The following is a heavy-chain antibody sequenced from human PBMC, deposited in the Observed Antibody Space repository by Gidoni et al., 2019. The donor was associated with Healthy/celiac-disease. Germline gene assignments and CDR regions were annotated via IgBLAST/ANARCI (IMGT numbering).Heavy chain of an antibody. CDR1: GFTFSSYA. V-gene: IGHV3-23*01. CDR3: AKIGGYSSSWYDPNWFDP. Sequence: EVQLLVSGGGWVQPGGSVRRSCAASGFTFSSYAMSWVRQAPGNGLGWVSAISGSGGSTYYADSVKGRFTIPRYNSKNTLYLQMNSLRAEDTAVYYCAKIGGYSSSWYDPNWFDPWGQGTLVTVSS. CDR2: ISGSGGST. D-gene: IGHD6-13*01. J-gene: IGHJ5*02.